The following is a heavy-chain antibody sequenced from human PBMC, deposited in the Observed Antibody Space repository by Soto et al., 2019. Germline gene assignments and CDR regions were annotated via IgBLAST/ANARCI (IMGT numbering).Heavy chain of an antibody. Sequence: EVQLLESGGGLVQAGGSLRLSCRASGSTSSSDAMTWVRQAPGKGLERVSVISGGGDSAYYADSVQGRFAISRDNSKNTLFLQMSSLRAEDTAVYYCAKVGYESGGYYYHDAFHIWGQGTMVTVSS. D-gene: IGHD3-22*01. CDR2: ISGGGDSA. V-gene: IGHV3-23*01. J-gene: IGHJ3*02. CDR3: AKVGYESGGYYYHDAFHI. CDR1: GSTSSSDA.